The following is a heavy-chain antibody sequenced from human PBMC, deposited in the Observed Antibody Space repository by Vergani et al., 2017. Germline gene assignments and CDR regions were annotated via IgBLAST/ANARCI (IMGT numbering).Heavy chain of an antibody. V-gene: IGHV4-34*01. D-gene: IGHD3-10*01. Sequence: QVQLQQWGAGLLKPSETLSLTCAVYGGSFSGYYWSWIRQPPGKGLEWIGEINHSGSTNYNPSLKSRVTISVDTSKNQFSLKLSSVTAADTAVYYCARRYYYGSGRQPPYYYYGMDAWGQGTTVTVSS. CDR1: GGSFSGYY. CDR2: INHSGST. J-gene: IGHJ6*02. CDR3: ARRYYYGSGRQPPYYYYGMDA.